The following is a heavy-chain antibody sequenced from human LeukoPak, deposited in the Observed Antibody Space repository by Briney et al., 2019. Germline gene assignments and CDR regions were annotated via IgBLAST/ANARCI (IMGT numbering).Heavy chain of an antibody. CDR3: AKPVLLWFAPDYYFDY. D-gene: IGHD3-10*01. J-gene: IGHJ4*02. V-gene: IGHV3-30*18. Sequence: GGSLRLSCAASGFTFSSYGMHRVRQAPGKGLEWVAVISYDGSNKYYADSVKGRFTISRDNSKNTLYLQINSLRAEDTAVYYCAKPVLLWFAPDYYFDYWGQGTLVPVSS. CDR1: GFTFSSYG. CDR2: ISYDGSNK.